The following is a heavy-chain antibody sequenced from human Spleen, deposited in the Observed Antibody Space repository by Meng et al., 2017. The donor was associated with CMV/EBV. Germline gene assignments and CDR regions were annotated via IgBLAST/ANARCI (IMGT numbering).Heavy chain of an antibody. CDR1: GFTFSSYA. J-gene: IGHJ4*02. D-gene: IGHD6-13*01. CDR3: ARDRVDISSRPFDY. V-gene: IGHV3-48*03. CDR2: ISTSGRTI. Sequence: GGSLRLSCSASGFTFSSYAMSWVRQAPGKGLEWVSYISTSGRTIYYADSVKGRFIISRDNAKNSVYLQMNSLRVEDTAMYFCARDRVDISSRPFDYWGQGTLVTVSS.